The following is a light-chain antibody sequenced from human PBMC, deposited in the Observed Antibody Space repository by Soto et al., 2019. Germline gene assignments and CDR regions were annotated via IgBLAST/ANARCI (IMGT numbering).Light chain of an antibody. V-gene: IGKV1-5*03. J-gene: IGKJ1*01. CDR3: QQYNSDPWT. CDR1: QSISSW. CDR2: KAS. Sequence: DIQMTQSQSTLSASVGDRVTITCRASQSISSWLAWYQQKPGKAPKLLIYKASNLESGVPIRFSGSGSGTEFTLTISSLQPDDFATYYCQQYNSDPWTFGQGTQVEIK.